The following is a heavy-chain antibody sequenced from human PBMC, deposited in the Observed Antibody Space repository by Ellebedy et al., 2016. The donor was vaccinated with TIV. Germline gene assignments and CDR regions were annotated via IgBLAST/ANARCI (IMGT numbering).Heavy chain of an antibody. CDR1: SRTFSSYA. D-gene: IGHD2-15*01. V-gene: IGHV1-69*04. CDR3: MGSGDRYYYYGMDV. CDR2: IIPILGIA. Sequence: AASVKVSCKASSRTFSSYAISWVRHAPGQGLEWMGRIIPILGIANYAQKFQGRVTITADKSTSTAYMELSSLRSEDTAVYYCMGSGDRYYYYGMDVWGQGTTVTVSS. J-gene: IGHJ6*02.